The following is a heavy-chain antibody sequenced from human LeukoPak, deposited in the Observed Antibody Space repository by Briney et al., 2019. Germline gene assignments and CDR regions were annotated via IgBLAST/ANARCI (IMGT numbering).Heavy chain of an antibody. J-gene: IGHJ4*02. CDR3: AKVQGSGGYYFDY. Sequence: PGGSLRLSCAASGFTFDDYGMSWVRQAPGKGLEWVSGINWNGGSTGYADSVKGRFTIARDNAKNSLYLQMNSLRAEDTAVYYCAKVQGSGGYYFDYWGQGTLVTVSS. D-gene: IGHD3-10*01. CDR1: GFTFDDYG. V-gene: IGHV3-20*04. CDR2: INWNGGST.